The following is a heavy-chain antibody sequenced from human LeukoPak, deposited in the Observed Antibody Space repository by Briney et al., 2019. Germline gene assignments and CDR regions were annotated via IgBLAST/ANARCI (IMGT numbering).Heavy chain of an antibody. CDR2: IIPIFGTA. V-gene: IGHV1-69*06. CDR3: ASSPYYFDSSGYYYVGFWFDP. Sequence: ASVKVSCKASGGTFSSYAISWVRQAPGQGLEWMGGIIPIFGTANYAQKFQGRVTITADKSTSTAYMELSSLRSEDTAVYYCASSPYYFDSSGYYYVGFWFDPWGQGNLVTVSS. D-gene: IGHD3-22*01. CDR1: GGTFSSYA. J-gene: IGHJ5*02.